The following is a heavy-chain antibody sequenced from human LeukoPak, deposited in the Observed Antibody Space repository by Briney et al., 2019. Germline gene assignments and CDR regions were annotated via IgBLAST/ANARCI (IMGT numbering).Heavy chain of an antibody. V-gene: IGHV3-7*03. CDR1: GFTFSSYW. Sequence: GVSLRLSCAASGFTFSSYWMNWARQAPGKGLEWVASINHNGNVNYYVDSVKGRFTISRDNAKNSLYLQMSNLRAEDTAVYFCARGGGLDVWGQGATVTVSS. CDR2: INHNGNVN. CDR3: ARGGGLDV. J-gene: IGHJ6*02. D-gene: IGHD3-16*01.